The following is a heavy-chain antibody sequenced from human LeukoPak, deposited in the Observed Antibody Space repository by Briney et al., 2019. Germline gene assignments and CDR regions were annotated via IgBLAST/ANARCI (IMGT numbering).Heavy chain of an antibody. CDR3: AATSSGPTGRSFDY. D-gene: IGHD3-22*01. J-gene: IGHJ4*02. V-gene: IGHV4-59*08. CDR2: IYYSGST. Sequence: PSETLSLTCTVSGGSISSYYWSWIRWPPGKGLEWIGYIYYSGSTNYNPSLKSRVTISVDTSKNQFSLKLSSVTAADTAVYYCAATSSGPTGRSFDYWGQGTLVTVSS. CDR1: GGSISSYY.